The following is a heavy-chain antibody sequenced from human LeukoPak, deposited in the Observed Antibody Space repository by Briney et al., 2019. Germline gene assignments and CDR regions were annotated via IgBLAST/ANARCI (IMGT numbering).Heavy chain of an antibody. CDR1: GGSISSSNW. CDR3: ARPYSSSSEGLYYFDY. D-gene: IGHD6-6*01. V-gene: IGHV4-4*02. J-gene: IGHJ4*02. Sequence: SGTLSLTCAVSGGSISSSNWWSWVRQPPGKGLEWIGEIYHSGSTNYNPSLKSRVTISVDKSKNQFSLKLSSVTAADTAVYYCARPYSSSSEGLYYFDYWGQGTLVTASS. CDR2: IYHSGST.